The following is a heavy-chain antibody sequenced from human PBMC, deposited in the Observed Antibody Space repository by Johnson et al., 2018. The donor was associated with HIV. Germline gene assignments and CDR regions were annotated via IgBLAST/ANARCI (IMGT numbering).Heavy chain of an antibody. Sequence: VQLVESGGGLVQPGRSLRLSCAASGFTFDDYAMHWVRQAPGKGLEWVSGISWNSGSIGYADSVKGRFTISRDNAKNSLYLQMNSLRAEDTAVYYCASPLSSRSHDAFDMWGQGTMVTVSS. CDR3: ASPLSSRSHDAFDM. CDR1: GFTFDDYA. J-gene: IGHJ3*02. CDR2: ISWNSGSI. D-gene: IGHD6-13*01. V-gene: IGHV3-9*01.